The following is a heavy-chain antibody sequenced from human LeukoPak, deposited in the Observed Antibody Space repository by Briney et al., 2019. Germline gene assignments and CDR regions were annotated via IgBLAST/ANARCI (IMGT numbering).Heavy chain of an antibody. CDR2: IFSGGST. Sequence: PGGSLRLSCAASGFTVISNYMSWVRQAPGKGLEWVSVIFSGGSTYYADSVKGRFTISRDYSKNTLYLQMNSLRAEDTASYYCARGVDYGDYLPGYWGQGTLVTVSS. CDR3: ARGVDYGDYLPGY. D-gene: IGHD4-17*01. V-gene: IGHV3-53*01. J-gene: IGHJ4*02. CDR1: GFTVISNY.